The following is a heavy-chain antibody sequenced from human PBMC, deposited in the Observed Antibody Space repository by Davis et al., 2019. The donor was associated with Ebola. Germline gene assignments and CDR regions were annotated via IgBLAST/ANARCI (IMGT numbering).Heavy chain of an antibody. Sequence: MPSETLSLTCAVSGGSFSGYYWSWIRQPPGKGLEWIGEINHSGSTNYNPSLKSRVTISVDTSKNQFSLKLSSVTAADTAVYYCASINPGYSSSWYGYWGQGTLVTVSS. J-gene: IGHJ4*02. CDR2: INHSGST. CDR3: ASINPGYSSSWYGY. D-gene: IGHD6-13*01. V-gene: IGHV4-34*01. CDR1: GGSFSGYY.